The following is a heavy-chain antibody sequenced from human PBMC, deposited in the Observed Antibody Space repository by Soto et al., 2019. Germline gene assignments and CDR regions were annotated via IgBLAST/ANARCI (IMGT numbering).Heavy chain of an antibody. CDR2: IIPIFGTA. D-gene: IGHD2-2*01. Sequence: SVKVSCKASGGTFSSYAISWVRQAPGQGLEWMGGIIPIFGTANYAQKFQGRVTITADESTSTAYMELSSLRSEDTAVYYCARDSARVVVPAAMRDYGMDVWGK. CDR3: ARDSARVVVPAAMRDYGMDV. J-gene: IGHJ6*04. CDR1: GGTFSSYA. V-gene: IGHV1-69*13.